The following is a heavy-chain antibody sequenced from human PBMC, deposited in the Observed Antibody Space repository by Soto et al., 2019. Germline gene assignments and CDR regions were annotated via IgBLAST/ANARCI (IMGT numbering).Heavy chain of an antibody. V-gene: IGHV1-69*01. CDR2: IIPIFGTA. CDR1: GGTFSSYA. J-gene: IGHJ4*02. D-gene: IGHD5-18*01. CDR3: ARDQAAHVDTAMYFDY. Sequence: QVQLVQSGAEVKKPGSSVKVSCKASGGTFSSYAISWVRQAPGQGLEWMGGIIPIFGTANYAQKFQGRVTMTADESTSTAYMELSSLRSEDTAVYYCARDQAAHVDTAMYFDYWGQGTLVTVSS.